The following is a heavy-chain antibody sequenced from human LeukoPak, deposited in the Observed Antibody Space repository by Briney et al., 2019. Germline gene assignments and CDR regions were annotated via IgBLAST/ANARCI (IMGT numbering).Heavy chain of an antibody. CDR1: GYTFTSYG. J-gene: IGHJ4*02. V-gene: IGHV1-18*01. CDR3: ARLKTYYDILTGYPTYYFDY. CDR2: ISAYNGNT. Sequence: GASVKVSCKASGYTFTSYGISWVRQAPGQGLEWMGWISAYNGNTNYAQKLQGRVTMTTDTSTSTAYMELRSLRSDDTAVYYCARLKTYYDILTGYPTYYFDYWGQGTLVTVSS. D-gene: IGHD3-9*01.